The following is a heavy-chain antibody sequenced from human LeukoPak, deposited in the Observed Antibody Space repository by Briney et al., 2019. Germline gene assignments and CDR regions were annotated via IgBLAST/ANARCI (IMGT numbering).Heavy chain of an antibody. Sequence: SETLSLTCAVYGGSFSGYYWSWIRQPPGKGLEWIGEINHSGSTNYNPSLKSRVTISVDTSKNQFSLKLSSVTAADTAVYYGARGSDTAMVLTYYFDYWGQGTLVTVSS. CDR2: INHSGST. J-gene: IGHJ4*02. D-gene: IGHD5-18*01. V-gene: IGHV4-34*01. CDR1: GGSFSGYY. CDR3: ARGSDTAMVLTYYFDY.